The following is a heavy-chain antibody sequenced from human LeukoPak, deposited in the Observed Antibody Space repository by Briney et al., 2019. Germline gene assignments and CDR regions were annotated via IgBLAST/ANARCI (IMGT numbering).Heavy chain of an antibody. V-gene: IGHV3-11*01. CDR1: GFTFSNYY. J-gene: IGHJ4*02. Sequence: GGSLRLSCAASGFTFSNYYKSWIRQAPGKGLEWVSYISSSGDSIYYADSVKGRFTISRDNAKNSLYLQMNSLRAEDTAMYYCARHSSGYFRLDYWGEGTLVTVSS. D-gene: IGHD3-22*01. CDR3: ARHSSGYFRLDY. CDR2: ISSSGDSI.